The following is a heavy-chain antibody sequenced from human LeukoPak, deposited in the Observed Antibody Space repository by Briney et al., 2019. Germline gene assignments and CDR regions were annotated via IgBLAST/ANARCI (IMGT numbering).Heavy chain of an antibody. CDR2: ISSSDTTI. J-gene: IGHJ6*02. Sequence: PGGSLRLSCAASGFTFSSYEMTWVRQAPGKGLEWVSNISSSDTTIHYADSVKGRFTISRDNARNSLYLQMNSLRAEDTAVYYCARSRRDNYYYCYGMDVWGQGTTVTVSS. CDR3: ARSRRDNYYYCYGMDV. CDR1: GFTFSSYE. V-gene: IGHV3-48*03. D-gene: IGHD5-24*01.